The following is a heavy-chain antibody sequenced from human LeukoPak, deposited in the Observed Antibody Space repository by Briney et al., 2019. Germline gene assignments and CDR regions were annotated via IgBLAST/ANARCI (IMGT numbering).Heavy chain of an antibody. J-gene: IGHJ6*04. CDR3: ARDFIGANYYYAMDV. Sequence: GASVKVSCKASGYTFTSYGISWVRQAPGQGLEWMGWISAYNGNTNYAQNLQGRVTMTTDTSTSTAYMELRSLRSDDTAVYYCARDFIGANYYYAMDVWGKGITVTVSS. CDR1: GYTFTSYG. V-gene: IGHV1-18*04. CDR2: ISAYNGNT. D-gene: IGHD4/OR15-4a*01.